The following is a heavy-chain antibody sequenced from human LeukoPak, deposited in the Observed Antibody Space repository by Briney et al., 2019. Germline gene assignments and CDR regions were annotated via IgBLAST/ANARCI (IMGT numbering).Heavy chain of an antibody. CDR2: ISGSGGST. D-gene: IGHD2-2*01. Sequence: GGSLRLSCAASGFTFSSYAMSWVRQAPGKGLEWVSAISGSGGSTYYADSVKGRFTISRDNSKNTLYLQMNSLRAEDTAVYYCAKGDDIVVVPAAKDYWGQGILVTVSS. V-gene: IGHV3-23*01. J-gene: IGHJ4*02. CDR1: GFTFSSYA. CDR3: AKGDDIVVVPAAKDY.